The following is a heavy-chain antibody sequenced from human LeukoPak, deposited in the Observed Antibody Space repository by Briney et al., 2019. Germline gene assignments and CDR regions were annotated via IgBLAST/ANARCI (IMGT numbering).Heavy chain of an antibody. CDR1: GYTFTSYA. CDR2: INTNTGNP. V-gene: IGHV7-4-1*02. Sequence: ASVKVSRMASGYTFTSYAMNWVRPAPGQGLEWMGWINTNTGNPTYAQGLTGRFVFSLDTSVSTAYLQISSLKAEDSAVYYCASGHSSNSGTIDYWGQGTLVTVSS. D-gene: IGHD6-13*01. CDR3: ASGHSSNSGTIDY. J-gene: IGHJ4*02.